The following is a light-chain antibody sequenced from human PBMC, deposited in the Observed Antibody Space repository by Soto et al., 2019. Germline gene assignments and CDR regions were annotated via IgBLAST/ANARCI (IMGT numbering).Light chain of an antibody. CDR3: QQYINWVRT. CDR2: GAS. V-gene: IGKV3-15*01. CDR1: QSVSSS. J-gene: IGKJ1*01. Sequence: DIVMMQSPATLSVSPGERATLSSRASQSVSSSLVWYQQRPGQARRLLIYGASTSATGIPARVSGSVSETEFTLTISSLQSEDFAVYYCQQYINWVRTFGQGTKV.